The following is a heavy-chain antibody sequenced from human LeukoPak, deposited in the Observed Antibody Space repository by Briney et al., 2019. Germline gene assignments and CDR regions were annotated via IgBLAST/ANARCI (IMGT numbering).Heavy chain of an antibody. V-gene: IGHV4-31*03. D-gene: IGHD3-9*01. CDR1: GGSISSGGYY. CDR3: ARDPYYDILTGYSV. J-gene: IGHJ4*02. CDR2: IYYSGST. Sequence: SETLSLTCTVSGGSISSGGYYWSWIRQHPGKGLEWIGYIYYSGSTYYNPSLKSRVTISADTSKNQFSLKLSSVTAADTAVYYCARDPYYDILTGYSVWGQGTLVTVSS.